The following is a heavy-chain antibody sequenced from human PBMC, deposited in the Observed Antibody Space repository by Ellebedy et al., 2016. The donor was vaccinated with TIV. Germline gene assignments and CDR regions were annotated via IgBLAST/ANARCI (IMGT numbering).Heavy chain of an antibody. CDR1: GYSFSTYW. V-gene: IGHV5-51*01. J-gene: IGHJ4*02. Sequence: KVSCKASGYSFSTYWITWVRQMPGKGLEWMGIIYPTDSDTRSSPSFQGQVTISADKSISTAYLQWNSLKASDTAMFYCARPSDWNDGYFHYWGQGTLVTVSS. D-gene: IGHD1-1*01. CDR2: IYPTDSDT. CDR3: ARPSDWNDGYFHY.